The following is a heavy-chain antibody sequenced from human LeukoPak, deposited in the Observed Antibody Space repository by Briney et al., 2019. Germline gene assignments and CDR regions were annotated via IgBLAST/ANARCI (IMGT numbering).Heavy chain of an antibody. CDR3: ARGSDGDYVRSGDY. CDR2: INSDGSWT. V-gene: IGHV3-74*01. J-gene: IGHJ4*02. CDR1: GNYW. Sequence: GGSLRLSCAASGNYWMHWVRQVPGKGLVWVSHINSDGSWTSYADSVKGRFTISRDNAKNSLYLQMNSLRAEDTAVYYCARGSDGDYVRSGDYWGQGTLVTVSS. D-gene: IGHD4-17*01.